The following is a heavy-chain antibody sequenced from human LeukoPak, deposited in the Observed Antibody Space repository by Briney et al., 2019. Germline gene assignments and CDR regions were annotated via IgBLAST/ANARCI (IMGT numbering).Heavy chain of an antibody. D-gene: IGHD1-26*01. CDR3: TRDGKWELRAEFDPSVHDAFDI. V-gene: IGHV3-49*03. J-gene: IGHJ3*02. CDR2: IRGKAYGGTT. CDR1: GFTFGDYA. Sequence: PGRSLRLSCTASGFTFGDYAMSWFRQAPGKGLEWVGFIRGKAYGGTTEYAASVKGRFTISRDDSKSIAYLQMNSLKTEDTAVYYCTRDGKWELRAEFDPSVHDAFDIWGQGTMVTVSS.